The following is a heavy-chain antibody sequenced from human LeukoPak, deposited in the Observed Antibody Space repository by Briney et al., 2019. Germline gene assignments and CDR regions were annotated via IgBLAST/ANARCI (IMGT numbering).Heavy chain of an antibody. Sequence: GGSLRLSCAASGLTFSSYGMHWVRQAPGKGLEWVAVIWYDGSNKYYADSVKGRFTISRDNSKNTLYLQMNSLRAEDTAVYCCARDRYSYGSRDFDYWGQGTLVTVSS. CDR2: IWYDGSNK. J-gene: IGHJ4*02. D-gene: IGHD5-18*01. CDR3: ARDRYSYGSRDFDY. V-gene: IGHV3-33*01. CDR1: GLTFSSYG.